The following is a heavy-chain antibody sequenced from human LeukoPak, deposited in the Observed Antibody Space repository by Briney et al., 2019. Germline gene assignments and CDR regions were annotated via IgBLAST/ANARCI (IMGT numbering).Heavy chain of an antibody. J-gene: IGHJ2*01. Sequence: GRSLRLSCAASGFTFDDYAMHWVRQAPGKGLEWVSGISWNSGTIRYADSVKGRFTISRDNAKSSLFLQMNSLRAEDTALYYCAKDFGSGYSSGWYWYFDLWGRGTLVTVSS. V-gene: IGHV3-9*01. CDR2: ISWNSGTI. CDR1: GFTFDDYA. D-gene: IGHD6-19*01. CDR3: AKDFGSGYSSGWYWYFDL.